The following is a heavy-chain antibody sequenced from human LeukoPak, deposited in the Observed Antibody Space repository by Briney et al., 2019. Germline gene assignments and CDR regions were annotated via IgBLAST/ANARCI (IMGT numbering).Heavy chain of an antibody. CDR1: GGSISSYY. D-gene: IGHD6-19*01. Sequence: TSETLPLTCTVSGGSISSYYWSWIRQPAGKGLEWIGRIYTSGSTNYNPSLKSRVTISVDKSKNQFSLKLSSVTAADTAVYYCARDGSSGWSLFDYWGQGTLVTVSS. CDR3: ARDGSSGWSLFDY. CDR2: IYTSGST. V-gene: IGHV4-4*07. J-gene: IGHJ4*02.